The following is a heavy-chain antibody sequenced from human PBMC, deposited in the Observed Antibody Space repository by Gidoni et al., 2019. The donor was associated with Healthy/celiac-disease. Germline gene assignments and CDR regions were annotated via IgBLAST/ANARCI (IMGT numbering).Heavy chain of an antibody. J-gene: IGHJ4*02. Sequence: QIQLVLSGAEVKKPGSSVKVSCKASGGTFSSYTISWVRQAPGQGLEWMGRIIPILGIANYAQKFQCRVTITADKSTSTAYMELSSLRSEDTAVYYCARDPEYGSGSYSFDYWGQGTLVTVSS. V-gene: IGHV1-69*08. CDR1: GGTFSSYT. CDR2: IIPILGIA. D-gene: IGHD3-10*01. CDR3: ARDPEYGSGSYSFDY.